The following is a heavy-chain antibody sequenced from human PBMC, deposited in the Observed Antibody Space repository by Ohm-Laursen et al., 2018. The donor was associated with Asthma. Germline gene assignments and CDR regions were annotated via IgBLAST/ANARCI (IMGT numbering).Heavy chain of an antibody. J-gene: IGHJ6*02. CDR3: ARAPIHSSGWYLYYYYGMDV. V-gene: IGHV1-8*01. Sequence: ASVKVSCKASGYTFTSYDINWVRQATGQGLEWMGWMNPNSGNTGYAQKFQGRVTMTRNTSISTAYMELSSLRSEDTAAYYCARAPIHSSGWYLYYYYGMDVWGQGTTVTVSS. CDR1: GYTFTSYD. D-gene: IGHD6-19*01. CDR2: MNPNSGNT.